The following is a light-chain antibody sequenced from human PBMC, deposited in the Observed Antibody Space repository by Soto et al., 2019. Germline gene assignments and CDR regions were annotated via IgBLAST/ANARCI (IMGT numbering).Light chain of an antibody. J-gene: IGKJ1*01. CDR2: GAS. CDR3: QQYNNWLWT. V-gene: IGKV3-15*01. CDR1: QNISSK. Sequence: EIVMTQSPATLSVSPGERATLSCRASQNISSKLAWYQQKPGQAPRVLIDGASTRATGIPARFSGSGSGTEFTLTISSLQSEDFAVYYCQQYNNWLWTFGQGTKVEIK.